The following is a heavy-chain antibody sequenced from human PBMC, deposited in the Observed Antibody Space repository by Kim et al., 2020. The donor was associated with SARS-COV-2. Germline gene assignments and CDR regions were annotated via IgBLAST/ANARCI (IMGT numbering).Heavy chain of an antibody. Sequence: GNPKYSQKFQGRVTITRDTSASTAYMELSSLRSEDMAVYYCTRWVKVFDYWGQGTLVPVSS. V-gene: IGHV1-3*01. CDR3: TRWVKVFDY. CDR2: GNP. J-gene: IGHJ4*02. D-gene: IGHD1-26*01.